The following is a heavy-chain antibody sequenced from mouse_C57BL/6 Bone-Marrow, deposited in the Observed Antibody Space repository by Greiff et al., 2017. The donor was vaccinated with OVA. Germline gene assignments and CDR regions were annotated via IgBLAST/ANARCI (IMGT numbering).Heavy chain of an antibody. CDR2: ISSGGDYI. CDR1: GFTFSSYA. J-gene: IGHJ3*01. V-gene: IGHV5-9-1*02. D-gene: IGHD2-3*01. Sequence: DVMLVESGEGLVKPGGSLKLSCAASGFTFSSYAMSWVRQTPEKRLEWVAYISSGGDYIYYADTVKGRFTISRDNARNTLYLQMSSLKSEDTAMYYCTRDHGYSFAYWGQGTLVTVSA. CDR3: TRDHGYSFAY.